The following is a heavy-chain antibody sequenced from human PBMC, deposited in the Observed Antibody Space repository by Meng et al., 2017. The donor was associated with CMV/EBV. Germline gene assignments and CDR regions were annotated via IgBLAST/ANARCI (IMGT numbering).Heavy chain of an antibody. CDR1: GFTVSSNY. CDR2: IYSGGST. D-gene: IGHD4-23*01. CDR3: ARVGRWEGYGMDV. J-gene: IGHJ6*02. V-gene: IGHV3-53*01. Sequence: GGSLRLSCAASGFTVSSNYMSWVRQAPGKGLEWVSVIYSGGSTYYADSVKGRFTISRDNSKNTLYLQMNSLRAEDTAVYYCARVGRWEGYGMDVWGQGTTVTVSS.